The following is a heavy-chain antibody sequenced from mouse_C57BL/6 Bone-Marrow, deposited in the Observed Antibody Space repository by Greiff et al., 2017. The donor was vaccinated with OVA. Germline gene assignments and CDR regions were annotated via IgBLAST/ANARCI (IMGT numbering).Heavy chain of an antibody. J-gene: IGHJ2*01. Sequence: QVQLQQPGTELVKPGASVKLSCKASGYTFTSYWMHWVKQRPGQGLEWIGNINPSNGGTNYNEKFKSKATLHVAKSSSTAYMQLSSLTSEDSAVYDSARGGGVSGYVRGYYFDYWGQGTTLTVSS. CDR2: INPSNGGT. D-gene: IGHD3-2*02. V-gene: IGHV1-53*01. CDR1: GYTFTSYW. CDR3: ARGGGVSGYVRGYYFDY.